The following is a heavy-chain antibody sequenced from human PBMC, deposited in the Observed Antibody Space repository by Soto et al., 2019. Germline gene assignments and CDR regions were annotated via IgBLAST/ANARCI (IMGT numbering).Heavy chain of an antibody. CDR1: GGPISNYY. CDR3: ARERFTIFGVVTQNYYYYGMDV. J-gene: IGHJ6*02. CDR2: IYYSGST. D-gene: IGHD3-3*01. Sequence: SETLSLTCTVSGGPISNYYWSWIRQPPGKGLEWIGYIYYSGSTNYNPSLKSRVTISVDTSKNQFSLKLSSVTAADTAVYYCARERFTIFGVVTQNYYYYGMDVWGQGTTVTVSS. V-gene: IGHV4-59*12.